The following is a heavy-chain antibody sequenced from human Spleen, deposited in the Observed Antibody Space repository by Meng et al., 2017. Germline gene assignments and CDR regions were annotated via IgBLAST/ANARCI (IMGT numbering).Heavy chain of an antibody. CDR2: IYYSGST. CDR3: ATGASWELLWDY. Sequence: SETLSLTCTVSGGSVSSSGYYWSWIRQPPGKGLEWIGYIYYSGSTTYNPSLKSRVTISVDTSKNQFSLKPSSVTAADTAVYFCATGASWELLWDYWGQGTLVTGAS. V-gene: IGHV4-61*08. CDR1: GGSVSSSGYY. D-gene: IGHD1-26*01. J-gene: IGHJ4*02.